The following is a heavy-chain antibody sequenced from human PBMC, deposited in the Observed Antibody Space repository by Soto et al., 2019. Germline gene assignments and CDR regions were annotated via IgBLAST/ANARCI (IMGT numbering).Heavy chain of an antibody. CDR2: VYYSGST. Sequence: SETLSLTCTVSGGSISSSNHYWGWIRQPPGKGLEWIGSVYYSGSTYYNPSLKSRVTISVDKSKNQFSLKLMSLSAADTAVYYCGRLEGLATIAYYFDYWGQGALVTVSS. J-gene: IGHJ4*02. V-gene: IGHV4-39*01. D-gene: IGHD3-9*01. CDR3: GRLEGLATIAYYFDY. CDR1: GGSISSSNHY.